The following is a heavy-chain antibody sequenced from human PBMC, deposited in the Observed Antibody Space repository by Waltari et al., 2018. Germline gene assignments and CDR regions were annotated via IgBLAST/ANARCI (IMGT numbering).Heavy chain of an antibody. CDR1: GGTFSSYA. CDR3: ARPEDCTNGVCSGNGNYWYFDL. Sequence: QVQLVQSGAEVKKPGSSVKVSFKASGGTFSSYAISWVRQAPGQGLEWMGGIIPIFGTANYAQKFQGRVTITADKSTSRAYMELSSLRSEDTAVYYCARPEDCTNGVCSGNGNYWYFDLWGRGTLVTVSS. CDR2: IIPIFGTA. D-gene: IGHD2-8*01. V-gene: IGHV1-69*14. J-gene: IGHJ2*01.